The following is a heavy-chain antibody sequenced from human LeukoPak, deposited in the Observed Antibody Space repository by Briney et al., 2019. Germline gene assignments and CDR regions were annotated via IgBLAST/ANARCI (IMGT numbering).Heavy chain of an antibody. J-gene: IGHJ5*02. V-gene: IGHV4-39*07. CDR1: GGSISSSSYY. CDR2: IYYSGST. D-gene: IGHD1-14*01. Sequence: SETLSLTCTVSGGSISSSSYYWGWIRQPPGTGLEWIGSIYYSGSTYYNPSLKSRVTISVDTSKNQFSLKLSSVTAADTAVYYCARDYQAENWFDPWGQGTLVTVSS. CDR3: ARDYQAENWFDP.